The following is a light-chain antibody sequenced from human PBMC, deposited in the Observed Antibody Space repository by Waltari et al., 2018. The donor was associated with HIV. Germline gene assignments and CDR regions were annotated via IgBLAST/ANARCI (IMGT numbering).Light chain of an antibody. CDR1: NTDIGLYHL. Sequence: QSALTQPASVSGSPGQSITISCTGANTDIGLYHLVSWYRQHPDKAPQLVISGVNTRPSGVSDRFSGSKSGNTASLTISSHQAEDEADYYCSSYTNSDILLFGGGTKLTVL. J-gene: IGLJ2*01. CDR2: GVN. CDR3: SSYTNSDILL. V-gene: IGLV2-14*01.